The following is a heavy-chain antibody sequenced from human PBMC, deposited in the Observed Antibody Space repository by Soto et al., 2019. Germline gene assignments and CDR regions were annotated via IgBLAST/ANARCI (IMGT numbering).Heavy chain of an antibody. Sequence: PGESLKISCKGSGYSFTSYRIGWVRQMPGKGLEWMGITYPGDSDTRYSPSYQGQVTISADKSISTAYLQWSSLKASDTAMYYCATDGSGSYYNQDGPPHYYYGMDVWGQGTTVTVSS. J-gene: IGHJ6*02. CDR3: ATDGSGSYYNQDGPPHYYYGMDV. D-gene: IGHD3-10*01. V-gene: IGHV5-51*01. CDR2: TYPGDSDT. CDR1: GYSFTSYR.